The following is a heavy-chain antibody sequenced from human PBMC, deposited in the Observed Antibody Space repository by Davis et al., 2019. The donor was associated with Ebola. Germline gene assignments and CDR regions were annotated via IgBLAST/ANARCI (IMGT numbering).Heavy chain of an antibody. CDR1: GFTFSSYA. CDR2: ISGSGGST. Sequence: GESLKISCAASGFTFSSYAMSWVRQAPGKGLEWVSGISGSGGSTKGRFIISRDNSKNTLYLQINRLRAEDTAVYYCAKETNYYMDVWGKGTTVTVSS. V-gene: IGHV3-23*01. CDR3: AKETNYYMDV. J-gene: IGHJ6*03.